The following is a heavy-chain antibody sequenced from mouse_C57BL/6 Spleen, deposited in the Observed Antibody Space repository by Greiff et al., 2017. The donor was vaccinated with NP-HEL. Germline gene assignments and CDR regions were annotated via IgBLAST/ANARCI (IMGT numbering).Heavy chain of an antibody. Sequence: VQLVESGAELARPGASVKMSCKASGYTFTSYTMHWVKQRPGQGLEWIGYINPSSGYTKYNQKFKDKATLTADKSSSTAYMQLSSLTSEDSAVYYCARSGGYSHFDYWGQGTTLTVSS. CDR1: GYTFTSYT. CDR2: INPSSGYT. V-gene: IGHV1-4*01. D-gene: IGHD2-3*01. J-gene: IGHJ2*01. CDR3: ARSGGYSHFDY.